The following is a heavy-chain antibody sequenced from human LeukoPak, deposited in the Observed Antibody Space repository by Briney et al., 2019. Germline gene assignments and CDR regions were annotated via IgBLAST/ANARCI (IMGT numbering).Heavy chain of an antibody. V-gene: IGHV4-59*01. Sequence: GSLRLSCAASRLTFSSFWMSWIRQPPGKGLEWIGYIYYSGSTNYNPSLKSRVTISVDTSKNQFSLKLSSVTAADTAVYYCARDDRYSYGLDYWGQGTLVTVSS. CDR1: RLTFSSFW. J-gene: IGHJ4*02. CDR2: IYYSGST. CDR3: ARDDRYSYGLDY. D-gene: IGHD5-18*01.